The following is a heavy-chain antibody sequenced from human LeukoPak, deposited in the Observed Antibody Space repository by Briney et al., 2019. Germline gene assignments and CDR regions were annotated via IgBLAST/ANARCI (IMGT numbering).Heavy chain of an antibody. CDR3: AIGVINPNRPY. V-gene: IGHV7-4-1*02. CDR2: INTNTGNP. D-gene: IGHD2/OR15-2a*01. J-gene: IGHJ4*02. CDR1: GYTFTGYY. Sequence: ASVKVSCKASGYTFTGYYMHWVRQAPGQGLEWMGWINTNTGNPTYAQGFTGRFVFSLDTSVSTAYLQISSLKAEDTAVYYCAIGVINPNRPYWGQGTLVTVSS.